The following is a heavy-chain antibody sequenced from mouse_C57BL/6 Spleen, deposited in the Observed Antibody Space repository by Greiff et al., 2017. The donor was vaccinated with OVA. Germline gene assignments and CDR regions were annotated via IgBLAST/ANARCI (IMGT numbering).Heavy chain of an antibody. CDR2: ISDGGSCT. D-gene: IGHD2-4*01. CDR3: ARDPYDDYDGRAYAMDY. CDR1: GFTFSSYA. Sequence: EVMLVESGGGLVKPGGSLKLSCAASGFTFSSYAMSWVRQTPEKRLEWVATISDGGSCTYYPDNVKGRFTISRDNAKNNLYLQMSQLKSEDTAMYYCARDPYDDYDGRAYAMDYWGQGTSVTVSS. J-gene: IGHJ4*01. V-gene: IGHV5-4*01.